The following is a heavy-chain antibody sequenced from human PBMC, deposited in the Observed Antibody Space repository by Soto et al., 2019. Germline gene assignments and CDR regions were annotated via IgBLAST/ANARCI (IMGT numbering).Heavy chain of an antibody. CDR1: GYTFTSYD. CDR2: MNTNNGYT. V-gene: IGHV1-8*01. CDR3: AREWSAAGNYYGMDV. D-gene: IGHD6-13*01. J-gene: IGHJ6*02. Sequence: ASVKVSCKTSGYTFTSYDINWVRQAPGQGLEWVGWMNTNNGYTAYAPKFQGRVTVTRNTSIRTVYMELSSLRSEDTAVYYCAREWSAAGNYYGMDVWGQGTTVTVSS.